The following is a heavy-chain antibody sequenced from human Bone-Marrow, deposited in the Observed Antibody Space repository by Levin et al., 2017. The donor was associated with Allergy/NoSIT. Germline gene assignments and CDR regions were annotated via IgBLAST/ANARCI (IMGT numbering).Heavy chain of an antibody. J-gene: IGHJ5*02. CDR1: GFTFSSYA. CDR2: ISGSGGST. D-gene: IGHD4-17*01. Sequence: PGGSLRLSCAASGFTFSSYAMSWVRQAPGKGLEWVSAISGSGGSTYYADSVKGRFTISRDNSKNTLYLQMNSLRAEDTAVYYCAKITTVTTSYNWFDPWGQGTLVTVSS. CDR3: AKITTVTTSYNWFDP. V-gene: IGHV3-23*01.